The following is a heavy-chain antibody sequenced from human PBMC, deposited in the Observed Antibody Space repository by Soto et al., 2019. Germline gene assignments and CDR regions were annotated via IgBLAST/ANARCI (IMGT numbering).Heavy chain of an antibody. CDR3: ARNYYDSSGYYEGDYYYGMDV. D-gene: IGHD3-22*01. Sequence: XVFLRLSCAASGFTFSSYSMHWVRQAPGKGLEWVAVISYDGSNKYYADSVKGRFTISRDNSKNTLYLQMNSLRAEDTAVYYCARNYYDSSGYYEGDYYYGMDVWGQGTTVTVSS. V-gene: IGHV3-30-3*01. J-gene: IGHJ6*02. CDR2: ISYDGSNK. CDR1: GFTFSSYS.